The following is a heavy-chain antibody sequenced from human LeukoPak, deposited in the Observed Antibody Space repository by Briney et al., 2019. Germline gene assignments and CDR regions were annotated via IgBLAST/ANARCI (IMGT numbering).Heavy chain of an antibody. V-gene: IGHV4-59*01. D-gene: IGHD3-22*01. Sequence: SETLSLTCTVSGGSISSYYWSWIRQLPGKGLEWIGYIYCSGSTKYNPSLESRVTISIDTSKSQFSLQLRSVTAADTAVYYCATGYYYDSSGMFDYWGQGILVTVSS. CDR1: GGSISSYY. J-gene: IGHJ4*02. CDR3: ATGYYYDSSGMFDY. CDR2: IYCSGST.